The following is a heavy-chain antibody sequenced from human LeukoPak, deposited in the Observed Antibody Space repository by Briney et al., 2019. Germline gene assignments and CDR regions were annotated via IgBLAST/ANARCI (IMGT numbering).Heavy chain of an antibody. CDR3: ASNYDSSNYYGFDY. J-gene: IGHJ4*02. CDR1: GLSFSMSR. Sequence: GGSLRLSCAASGLSFSMSRMNWVRQAPGKGLEWVANIKQDGSEKNYVDSVKGRLTISRDNAKNSLYLQMNSLRAEDAAVYYCASNYDSSNYYGFDYWGQGTLVTVSS. CDR2: IKQDGSEK. V-gene: IGHV3-7*01. D-gene: IGHD3-22*01.